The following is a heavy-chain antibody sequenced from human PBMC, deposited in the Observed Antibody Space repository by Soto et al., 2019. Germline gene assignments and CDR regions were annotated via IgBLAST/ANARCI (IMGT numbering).Heavy chain of an antibody. CDR3: ARGGSYGDFFDY. CDR1: GGSMSSNY. V-gene: IGHV4-59*01. J-gene: IGHJ4*02. CDR2: IYYTGST. D-gene: IGHD4-17*01. Sequence: SETLSLTCTVSGGSMSSNYWTWIRQSPGKGLEWIGYIYYTGSTKYNPSLESRVTISLDTSKNQFSLRLTSVTSADTAVYYCARGGSYGDFFDYWGQGAQVTVSS.